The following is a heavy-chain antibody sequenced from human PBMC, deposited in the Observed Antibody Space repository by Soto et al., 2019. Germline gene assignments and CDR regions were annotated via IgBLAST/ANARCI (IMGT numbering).Heavy chain of an antibody. CDR2: ISASGDTT. V-gene: IGHV3-23*01. CDR1: GFTFSSYA. J-gene: IGHJ4*02. D-gene: IGHD3-16*01. CDR3: ANDKYTSVYLWKYFDS. Sequence: VQVLESGGGLVQPGGSLRLSCAASGFTFSSYAMSWGRQAPGKGLEWVSGISASGDTTYYADSVKGRFTISRENSESTLKLQMNGLGAEDTAVYYCANDKYTSVYLWKYFDSWGQGTLVTVSS.